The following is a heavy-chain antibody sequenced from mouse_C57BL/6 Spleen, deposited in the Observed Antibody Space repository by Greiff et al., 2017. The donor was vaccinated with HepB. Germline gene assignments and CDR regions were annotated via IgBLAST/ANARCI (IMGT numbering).Heavy chain of an antibody. CDR1: GFTFSDYG. D-gene: IGHD2-4*01. Sequence: LVESGGGLVKPGGSLKLSCAASGFTFSDYGMHWVRQAPEKGLEWVAYISSGSSTIYYADTVKGRFTISRDNAKNTLFLQMTSLRSEDTAMYYCARSYDYDWFAYWGQGTLVTVSA. V-gene: IGHV5-17*01. J-gene: IGHJ3*01. CDR2: ISSGSSTI. CDR3: ARSYDYDWFAY.